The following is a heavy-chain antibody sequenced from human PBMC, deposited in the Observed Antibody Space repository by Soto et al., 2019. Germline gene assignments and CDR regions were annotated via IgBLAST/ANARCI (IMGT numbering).Heavy chain of an antibody. CDR3: AREGAGNSASFDI. V-gene: IGHV1-2*02. CDR1: GYTFTGYY. D-gene: IGHD1-26*01. Sequence: GASVKVSCKASGYTFTGYYMPWVRQAPGHGLELMGWINANSGGTNFAQRFKGRVTMTRDTSISTAYMELSRLKSDDTAVYSCAREGAGNSASFDIWGQGTMVTVSS. CDR2: INANSGGT. J-gene: IGHJ3*02.